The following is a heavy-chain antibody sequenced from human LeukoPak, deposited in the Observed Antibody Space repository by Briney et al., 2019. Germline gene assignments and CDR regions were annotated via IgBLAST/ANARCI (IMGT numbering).Heavy chain of an antibody. CDR2: IYYSGST. J-gene: IGHJ4*02. V-gene: IGHV4-30-4*01. CDR3: ARTLQDIVVVPALDY. D-gene: IGHD2-2*01. Sequence: SETLSLTCTVSGGPISSGDYYWSWIRQPPGKGLEWIGYIYYSGSTYYNPSLKSRVTISVDTSKNQFSLKLSSVTAADTAVYYCARTLQDIVVVPALDYWGQGTLVTVSS. CDR1: GGPISSGDYY.